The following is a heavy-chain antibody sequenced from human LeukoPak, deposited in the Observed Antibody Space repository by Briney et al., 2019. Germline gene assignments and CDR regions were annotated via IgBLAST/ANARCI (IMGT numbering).Heavy chain of an antibody. J-gene: IGHJ4*02. D-gene: IGHD1-26*01. CDR2: FDPEDGEP. V-gene: IGHV1-24*01. Sequence: GASEKVSCQVSGNSLSETSIHWVRQAPGQWLEWMGGFDPEDGEPIFAQRFQGRFSMTEDTSADTAYMELSSLRPEDTAVYYCATADKWEPLDYWGQGTLVTVSS. CDR1: GNSLSETS. CDR3: ATADKWEPLDY.